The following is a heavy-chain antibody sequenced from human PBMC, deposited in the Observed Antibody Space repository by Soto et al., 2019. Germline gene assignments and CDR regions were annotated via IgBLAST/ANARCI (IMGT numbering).Heavy chain of an antibody. CDR3: ARDPPLKPQLGKNEH. J-gene: IGHJ4*02. CDR1: GGTFSSYT. Sequence: QVQLVQSGAEVKKPGSSVKVSCKASGGTFSSYTISWVRQAPGQGLEWMGRIIPILGIANYAQKFQGRVTITADKSTSTAYMEVSSLRSEDTGVYYCARDPPLKPQLGKNEHWGQGTLVTVSS. V-gene: IGHV1-69*08. D-gene: IGHD6-13*01. CDR2: IIPILGIA.